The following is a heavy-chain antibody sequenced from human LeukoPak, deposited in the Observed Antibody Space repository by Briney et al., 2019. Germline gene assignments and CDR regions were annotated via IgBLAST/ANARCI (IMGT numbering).Heavy chain of an antibody. J-gene: IGHJ4*02. CDR1: GFTFSSYE. CDR3: ARTYYYDSSGFFDY. CDR2: ISSSGSTI. D-gene: IGHD3-22*01. V-gene: IGHV3-48*03. Sequence: GGSLRLSCAASGFTFSSYEMNWVRQAPGKGLEWVSYISSSGSTIYYADSVKGRFTISRDNAKHSLYLQMNSLRAEDTAVYYCARTYYYDSSGFFDYWGQGTLVTVSS.